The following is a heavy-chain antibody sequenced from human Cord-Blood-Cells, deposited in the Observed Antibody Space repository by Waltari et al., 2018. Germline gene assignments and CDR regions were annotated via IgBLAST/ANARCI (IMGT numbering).Heavy chain of an antibody. J-gene: IGHJ4*02. CDR2: IYYSGST. V-gene: IGHV4-39*01. CDR1: GGSISSRSYS. Sequence: QLQLQESGPGLVKPSETLSLTCTVSGGSISSRSYSWGWNRQPPGKGLEWIGSIYYSGSTYYNPSLKSRVTISVDTSKNQFSLKLSSVTAADTAVYYCASGYSSSWYFDYWGQGTLVTVSS. D-gene: IGHD6-13*01. CDR3: ASGYSSSWYFDY.